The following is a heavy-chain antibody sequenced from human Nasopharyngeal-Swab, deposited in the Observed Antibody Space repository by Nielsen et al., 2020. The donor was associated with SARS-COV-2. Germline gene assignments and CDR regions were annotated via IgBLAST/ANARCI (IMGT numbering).Heavy chain of an antibody. CDR1: GYIFTDYY. J-gene: IGHJ4*02. V-gene: IGHV1-2*02. CDR2: IDPKTGGT. D-gene: IGHD4-11*01. Sequence: ASVKVSCKGSGYIFTDYYIHWVRQAPGQGLEWMGWIDPKTGGTDRAQNFRGRVTMTRDTSISTAYMEMSSLRYDDTAVYYCAREQYPPYFDYWGQGTLVTVSS. CDR3: AREQYPPYFDY.